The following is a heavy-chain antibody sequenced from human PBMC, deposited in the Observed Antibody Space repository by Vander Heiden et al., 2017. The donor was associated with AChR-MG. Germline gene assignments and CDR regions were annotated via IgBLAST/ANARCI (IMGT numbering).Heavy chain of an antibody. CDR2: ISWNSGSI. D-gene: IGHD4-17*01. Sequence: EVQLVEPGGGLVQPGRSLRLSCAASGFPFDDYAMPWVRQAPGKGLEWVSGISWNSGSIGYADSVKGRFTISRDNAKNSLYLQMNSLRAEDTALYYCAKSSGEPDYGGPFDYWGQGTLVTVSS. V-gene: IGHV3-9*01. CDR1: GFPFDDYA. CDR3: AKSSGEPDYGGPFDY. J-gene: IGHJ4*02.